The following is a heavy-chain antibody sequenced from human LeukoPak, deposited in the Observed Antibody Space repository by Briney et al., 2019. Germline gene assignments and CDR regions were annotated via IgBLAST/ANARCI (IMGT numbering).Heavy chain of an antibody. Sequence: ASVQVSCKASGGTSINYAIKWVRQDPGEGLEWMGRIIAILGTAYNAQKFQGRVTITTHESTSTAESTSTAYMELSSLRSEDTAVYYCASDPYNSGWYYFDYWGQGTLVTVSS. CDR3: ASDPYNSGWYYFDY. J-gene: IGHJ4*02. V-gene: IGHV1-69*11. D-gene: IGHD6-19*01. CDR1: GGTSINYA. CDR2: IIAILGTA.